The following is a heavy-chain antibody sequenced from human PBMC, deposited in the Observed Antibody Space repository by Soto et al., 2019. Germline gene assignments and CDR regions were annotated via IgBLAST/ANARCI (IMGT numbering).Heavy chain of an antibody. CDR1: GFTFSDYY. CDR3: AREVRGSQRLYDY. J-gene: IGHJ4*02. D-gene: IGHD3-16*01. Sequence: QVQLVESGGGLVKPGGSLRLSCAASGFTFSDYYMSWVRQAPGKGLEWVSYISGSGSYTNYADSVKGRFTISRDNAKNSLYLQMNSLTAEDTAVYYCAREVRGSQRLYDYWGQGTLVAVSS. CDR2: ISGSGSYT. V-gene: IGHV3-11*05.